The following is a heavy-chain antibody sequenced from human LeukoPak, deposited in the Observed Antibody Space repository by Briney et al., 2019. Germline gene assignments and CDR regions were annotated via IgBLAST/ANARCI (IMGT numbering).Heavy chain of an antibody. V-gene: IGHV5-51*01. CDR1: GYSFSNYW. CDR2: IYPGDSDA. J-gene: IGHJ4*02. CDR3: ARRFSSGYYYEGAYFDY. D-gene: IGHD3-22*01. Sequence: GESLKISCEGSGYSFSNYWIGWVRQMPGKGLEWMGIIYPGDSDARYSPSFQGQVTFSVDKSVNTAYLQWSSLKASDTAMYYCARRFSSGYYYEGAYFDYWGQGTLVTVSS.